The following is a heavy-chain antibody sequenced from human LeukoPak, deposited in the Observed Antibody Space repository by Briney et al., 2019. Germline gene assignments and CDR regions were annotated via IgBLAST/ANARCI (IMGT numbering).Heavy chain of an antibody. CDR2: ISDSGGST. Sequence: GGSLRLSCSASGFPFSSYAMHWVRQAPGKGLEYVSAISDSGGSTYYADSVKGRFTISRDNSKNTLYLQMSSLRAEDTAVYFCVRGYSFGPYGMDVWGQGTSVTVSS. CDR1: GFPFSSYA. V-gene: IGHV3-64D*09. D-gene: IGHD2-15*01. J-gene: IGHJ6*02. CDR3: VRGYSFGPYGMDV.